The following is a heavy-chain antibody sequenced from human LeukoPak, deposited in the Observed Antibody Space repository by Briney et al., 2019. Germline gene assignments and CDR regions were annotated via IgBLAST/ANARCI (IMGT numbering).Heavy chain of an antibody. Sequence: SVKVSCKASGGTFSSYAISWVRQAPGQGLEWMGGIIPIFGTANYAQKFQGRVTITTDESTSTACMELSSLRSEDTAVYYCARDRGYSYGYGALDIWGQGTMVTVSS. CDR1: GGTFSSYA. D-gene: IGHD5-18*01. V-gene: IGHV1-69*05. CDR3: ARDRGYSYGYGALDI. CDR2: IIPIFGTA. J-gene: IGHJ3*02.